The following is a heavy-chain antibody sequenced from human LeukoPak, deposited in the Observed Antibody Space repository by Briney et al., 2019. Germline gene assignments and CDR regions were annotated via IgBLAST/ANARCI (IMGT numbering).Heavy chain of an antibody. D-gene: IGHD3-10*01. CDR3: VRGVNWFDP. CDR2: IYYSGST. Sequence: PSETLSLTCAVYGGSFSGYYWSWIRQHPGKGLEWIGYIYYSGSTYYNPSLKSRVTISVDTSKNQFSLKLSSVIAADTAVYYCVRGVNWFDPWGQGTLVTVSS. CDR1: GGSFSGYY. V-gene: IGHV4-31*11. J-gene: IGHJ5*02.